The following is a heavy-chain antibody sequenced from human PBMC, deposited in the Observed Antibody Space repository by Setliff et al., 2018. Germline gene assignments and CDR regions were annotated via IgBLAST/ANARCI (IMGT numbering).Heavy chain of an antibody. CDR1: GASIANTASY. CDR2: VYTSWST. V-gene: IGHV4-61*09. CDR3: ARVTGFLYMDV. D-gene: IGHD3-3*01. J-gene: IGHJ6*03. Sequence: SETLSLTCNVSGASIANTASYWSWIRQPAGKTLEWIGQVYTSWSTNYTPSLKGRVTISLDGSKNQFSLRLTSVTDADTAIYYCARVTGFLYMDVWGKGTTVTVSS.